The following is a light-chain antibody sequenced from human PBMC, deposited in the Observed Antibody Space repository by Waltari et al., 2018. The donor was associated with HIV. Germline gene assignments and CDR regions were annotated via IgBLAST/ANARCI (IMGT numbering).Light chain of an antibody. Sequence: QSALTQPAAVSGSPGQSITISCPGTSSDVGGYNYVSLYQHHPGKAPKLIIYDVNKRPSGISIRFSCSKAGNTASLTISGLQAEDEADYYCCSYAGSSTLGFGGGTKLTVL. CDR3: CSYAGSSTLG. CDR2: DVN. J-gene: IGLJ2*01. V-gene: IGLV2-23*02. CDR1: SSDVGGYNY.